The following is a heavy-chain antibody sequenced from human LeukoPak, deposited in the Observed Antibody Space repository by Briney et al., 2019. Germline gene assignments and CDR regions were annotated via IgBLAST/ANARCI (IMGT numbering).Heavy chain of an antibody. D-gene: IGHD3-10*01. J-gene: IGHJ4*02. CDR1: GFTFTSYW. Sequence: GGSLRLSCAASGFTFTSYWMTWLRQDPENGLEWVANIKQDGSEKYYADSVKGRFTMSRDNAKTSFYLRMNSLRVEDTAVYYCARVPPITMVRGVMDYWGQGTRVTVSS. CDR2: IKQDGSEK. CDR3: ARVPPITMVRGVMDY. V-gene: IGHV3-7*03.